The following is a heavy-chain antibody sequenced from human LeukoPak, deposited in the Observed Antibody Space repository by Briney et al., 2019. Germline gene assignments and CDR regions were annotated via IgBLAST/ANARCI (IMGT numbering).Heavy chain of an antibody. CDR3: AKTTRPLGALDY. D-gene: IGHD1-26*01. Sequence: GGSLRLSCAASGFTFKNYAMKWVRQAPGKGLEWVSSISDSGDSRYYADSVTGRFTISRDDSRNTLYLQMNSLRVDDTAVYYCAKTTRPLGALDYWGQGTLVSVSS. CDR2: ISDSGDSR. CDR1: GFTFKNYA. V-gene: IGHV3-23*01. J-gene: IGHJ4*02.